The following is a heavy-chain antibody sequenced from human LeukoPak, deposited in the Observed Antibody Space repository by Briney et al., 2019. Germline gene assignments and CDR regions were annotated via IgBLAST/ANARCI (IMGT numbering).Heavy chain of an antibody. V-gene: IGHV3-30*02. Sequence: PGGSLRLSCGASGFIFQNYNMNWVRQAPGKGLEWVAYIRYDGSVKHYADSVRGRFTISRDNSENTLYLQMNTLRPEDTALFYCAKPLSGVAVAGDSWGQGTLVTVSS. CDR1: GFIFQNYN. CDR2: IRYDGSVK. CDR3: AKPLSGVAVAGDS. D-gene: IGHD6-19*01. J-gene: IGHJ4*02.